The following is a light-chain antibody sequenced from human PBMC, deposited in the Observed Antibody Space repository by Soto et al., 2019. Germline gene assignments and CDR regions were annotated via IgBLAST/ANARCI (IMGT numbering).Light chain of an antibody. Sequence: EIVLTQSPATLSLSPGERATLSCRASQSISNYLAWYQQKPGQAPRLLIYGASTRATGIPARFSGSGSGTEFRLTFSDMQYAGFPPFYWQPCTNGRGTFHLGTKVDIK. J-gene: IGKJ1*01. CDR3: QPCTNGRGT. V-gene: IGKV3-15*01. CDR1: QSISNY. CDR2: GAS.